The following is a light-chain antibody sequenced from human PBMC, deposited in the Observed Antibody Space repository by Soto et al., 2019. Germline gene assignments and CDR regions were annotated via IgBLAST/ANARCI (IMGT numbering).Light chain of an antibody. CDR3: QQYNAYWT. CDR1: QSISGW. V-gene: IGKV1-5*01. J-gene: IGKJ1*01. CDR2: DAS. Sequence: DIQMTQSPYTLSASVGDRVTITCRASQSISGWLAWYQQKPGKAPKLLISDASNLQSGVPSRFSGSGSGTEFTLTIISLQPDDIATYYCQQYNAYWTFGQGIKVDIK.